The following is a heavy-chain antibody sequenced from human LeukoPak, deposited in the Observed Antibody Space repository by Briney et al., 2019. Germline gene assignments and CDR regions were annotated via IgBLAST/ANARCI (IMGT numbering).Heavy chain of an antibody. CDR2: MNPDSGNT. CDR1: GYTFTSYD. CDR3: ATGSSLADFFGYYYYMDV. Sequence: ASAKVSCKASGYTFTSYDINWVRQATGQGLEWMGWMNPDSGNTGYAQKFQGRVTMTRNTSISTAYMELSSLRSEDTAVYYCATGSSLADFFGYYYYMDVWGKGTTVTVSS. V-gene: IGHV1-8*01. D-gene: IGHD3-3*01. J-gene: IGHJ6*03.